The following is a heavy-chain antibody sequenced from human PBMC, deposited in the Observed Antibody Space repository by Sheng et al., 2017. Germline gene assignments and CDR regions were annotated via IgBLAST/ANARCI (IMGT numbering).Heavy chain of an antibody. V-gene: IGHV3-23*04. CDR2: ITDNGGGS. D-gene: IGHD3-16*01. CDR3: AKLQGLAAFDI. CDR1: GFTFGTYT. J-gene: IGHJ3*02. Sequence: EVRLVEAGGGLVQPGGSLRLSCADSGFTFGTYTMTWVRQAPGKGPEWVSAITDNGGGSSYAESVEGRFTISRDNSKRTLYLQMRRLTVEDTALYYCAKLQGLAAFDIWGRGTMVTVSS.